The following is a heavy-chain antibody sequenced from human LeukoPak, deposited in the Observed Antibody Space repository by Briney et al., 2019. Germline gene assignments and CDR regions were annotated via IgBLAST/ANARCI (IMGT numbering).Heavy chain of an antibody. J-gene: IGHJ3*02. Sequence: SQTLSLTCTVSGGSVSSENNYWSWIRQPAGKGLEWIGRIYPSGNTNYNPSLKSRVTISVDTSKNQFSLRLSPVIAADTAVYYCARWPRYCTNGVCDAFDIWGQGTMVTVSS. CDR1: GGSVSSENNY. CDR3: ARWPRYCTNGVCDAFDI. V-gene: IGHV4-61*02. CDR2: IYPSGNT. D-gene: IGHD2-8*01.